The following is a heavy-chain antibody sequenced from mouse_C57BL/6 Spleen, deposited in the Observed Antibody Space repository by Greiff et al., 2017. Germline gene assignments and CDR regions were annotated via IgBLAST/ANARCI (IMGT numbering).Heavy chain of an antibody. CDR1: GYAFTNYL. Sequence: QVQLQQSGAELVRPGTSVKVSCKASGYAFTNYLLEWVKQRPGQGLEWIGVINPGSGGTNYNEKFKGKATLTADKSSSTAYMQLSSLTSEDSAVYFCARNDYDEGAWFADWGQGTLVTVSA. CDR3: ARNDYDEGAWFAD. CDR2: INPGSGGT. D-gene: IGHD2-4*01. V-gene: IGHV1-54*01. J-gene: IGHJ3*01.